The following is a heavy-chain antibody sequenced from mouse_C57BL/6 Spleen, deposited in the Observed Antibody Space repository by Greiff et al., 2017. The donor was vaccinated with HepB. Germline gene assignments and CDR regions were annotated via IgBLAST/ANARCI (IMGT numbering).Heavy chain of an antibody. CDR2: IDPSDSET. J-gene: IGHJ3*01. CDR1: GYTFTSYW. V-gene: IGHV1-52*01. D-gene: IGHD1-1*01. CDR3: ARYGSSYAY. Sequence: QVQLQQSGAELVRPGSSVKLSCKASGYTFTSYWMHWVKQRPIQGLEWIGNIDPSDSETHYNQKFKDKATLTVDKSSSTAYMQLSSLTSEDSAVYYCARYGSSYAYWGQGTLVTVSA.